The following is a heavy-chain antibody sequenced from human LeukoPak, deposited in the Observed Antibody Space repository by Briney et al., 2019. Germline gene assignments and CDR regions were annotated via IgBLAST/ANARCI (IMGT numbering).Heavy chain of an antibody. J-gene: IGHJ6*03. V-gene: IGHV4-39*07. D-gene: IGHD3-9*01. CDR2: FFLKGST. CDR1: GGSISSSSYY. CDR3: ARSPSIFYYYYMDV. Sequence: PSETLSLACTVSGGSISSSSYYWGWIRQPPGKGLEWIGSFFLKGSTYYNPSLKSRVTISVDTSKNQFSLKLSSVTAADTAVYYCARSPSIFYYYYMDVWGKGTTVTVSS.